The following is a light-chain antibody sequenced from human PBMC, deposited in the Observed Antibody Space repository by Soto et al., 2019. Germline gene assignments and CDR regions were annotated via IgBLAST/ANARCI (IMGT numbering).Light chain of an antibody. Sequence: EIVMPQSPATLSVSPGGRVTLSRWASQSVSRYLAWYQQKPGQAPRLLIYDASNRATGIPARFSGSGSGTDFTLTISSLEPEDFAVYYCQQRSNWPPITFGQGTRLEIK. CDR2: DAS. J-gene: IGKJ5*01. CDR1: QSVSRY. V-gene: IGKV3-11*01. CDR3: QQRSNWPPIT.